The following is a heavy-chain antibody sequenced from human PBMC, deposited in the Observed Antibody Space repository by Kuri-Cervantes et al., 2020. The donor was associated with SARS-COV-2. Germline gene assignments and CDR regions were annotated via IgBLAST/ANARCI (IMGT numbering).Heavy chain of an antibody. D-gene: IGHD2-21*02. CDR2: IDPSDSYT. V-gene: IGHV5-10-1*01. CDR1: GYGFTSYW. Sequence: GGSLRLSCKGSGYGFTSYWISWVRQMPGKGLEWMGRIDPSDSYTNYSPSFQGHVTISADKSISTAYLQWSSLKASDTAMYYCARLRICGGDCSPSFDYWGQGTLVTVSS. J-gene: IGHJ4*02. CDR3: ARLRICGGDCSPSFDY.